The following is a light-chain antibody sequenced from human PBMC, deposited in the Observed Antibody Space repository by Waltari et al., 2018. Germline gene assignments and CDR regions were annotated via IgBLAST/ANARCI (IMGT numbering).Light chain of an antibody. CDR3: QDLNDFPFT. Sequence: IQFTQSPSSLSASVGDRVTITCRASQGISSYLSWYQQKPGQVPKLLIYATSTLQTGVPSRFSGSGSGTDFTLTISSLQPEDFATYYCQDLNDFPFTFGQGTKLEI. CDR1: QGISSY. CDR2: ATS. V-gene: IGKV1-9*01. J-gene: IGKJ2*01.